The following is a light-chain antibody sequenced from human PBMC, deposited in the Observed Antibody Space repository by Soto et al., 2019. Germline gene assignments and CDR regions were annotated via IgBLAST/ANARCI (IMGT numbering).Light chain of an antibody. J-gene: IGKJ4*01. CDR1: QAIDRW. V-gene: IGKV1-12*01. CDR2: AAS. Sequence: DIQMTQSPSSLSASVGDRVTITFRASQAIDRWLAWYQQKPGKAPKVLIYAASNLRSGVPSRFSGSGSGIDFSLTISSLQPEDLATYYCKQSKTFPLTFGGGTKVDI. CDR3: KQSKTFPLT.